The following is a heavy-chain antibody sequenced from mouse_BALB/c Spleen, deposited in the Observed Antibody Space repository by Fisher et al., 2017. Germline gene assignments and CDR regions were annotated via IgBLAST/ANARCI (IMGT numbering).Heavy chain of an antibody. J-gene: IGHJ1*01. V-gene: IGHV1-26*01. Sequence: KFKGKATLTVDKSSSTAYMELLSLTSEDSAVYYCARSNGYRYFDVWGAGTTVTVSS. CDR3: ARSNGYRYFDV.